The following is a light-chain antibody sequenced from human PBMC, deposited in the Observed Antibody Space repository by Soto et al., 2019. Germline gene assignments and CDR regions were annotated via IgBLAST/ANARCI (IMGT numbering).Light chain of an antibody. CDR1: QSVSSNY. Sequence: EIVLTQSPGTLSLSPGERATLSCRASQSVSSNYLTWYQQKPGQAPRLLIYGASSRATGIPDRFSGSGSGTDFNLTISRLEPEDFSVYYWQQYGSSPFTFGHGTKVDIK. CDR2: GAS. CDR3: QQYGSSPFT. V-gene: IGKV3-20*01. J-gene: IGKJ3*01.